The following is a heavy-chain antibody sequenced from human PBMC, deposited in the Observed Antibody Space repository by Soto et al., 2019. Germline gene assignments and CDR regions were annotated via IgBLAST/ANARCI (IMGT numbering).Heavy chain of an antibody. Sequence: QVQLQQWGAGLLKPSETLSLTCAVYGGSFSGYYWSWIRQPPGKGLEWIGEINHSGSTNYNPSLMRPVTRSVASAKHHFSLKLCSVPAVETAVYSCARGYGRTCDCWGQGTLVTVSA. V-gene: IGHV4-34*01. CDR2: INHSGST. J-gene: IGHJ4*02. CDR1: GGSFSGYY. D-gene: IGHD2-21*01. CDR3: ARGYGRTCDC.